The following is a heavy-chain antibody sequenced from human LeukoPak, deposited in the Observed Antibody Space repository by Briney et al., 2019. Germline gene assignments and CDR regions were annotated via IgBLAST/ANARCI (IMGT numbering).Heavy chain of an antibody. D-gene: IGHD3-10*01. CDR3: ASLGRRFGEPNPDY. Sequence: PSETLSLTCAVYGGSFSGYCWSWIRRPPGKGLEWIGEINHSGSTNYNPSLKSRVTISVDTSKNQFSLKLSSVTAADTAVYYCASLGRRFGEPNPDYWGQGTLVTASS. CDR1: GGSFSGYC. J-gene: IGHJ4*02. V-gene: IGHV4-34*01. CDR2: INHSGST.